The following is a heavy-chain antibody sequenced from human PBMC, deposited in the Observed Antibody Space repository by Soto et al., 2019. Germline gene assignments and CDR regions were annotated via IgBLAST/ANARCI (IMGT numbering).Heavy chain of an antibody. CDR3: ARDPQYSTASQVFDS. CDR1: GYTFTTYA. D-gene: IGHD6-6*01. J-gene: IGHJ4*02. Sequence: QVQLVQSGAEVKKPGASVKVSCKASGYTFTTYAISWVRQAPGQGLEWMVRISTYNGNTKYAQKLQGRVTMTTDTCTSTAYMELRSLRSDDTAVYYCARDPQYSTASQVFDSWGQGTLVTVSS. V-gene: IGHV1-18*01. CDR2: ISTYNGNT.